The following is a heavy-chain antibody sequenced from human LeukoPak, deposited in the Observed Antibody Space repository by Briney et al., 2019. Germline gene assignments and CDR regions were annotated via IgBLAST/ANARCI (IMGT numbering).Heavy chain of an antibody. CDR2: ITTNGRST. CDR1: GFAFDSYA. V-gene: IGHV3-23*01. J-gene: IGHJ4*02. D-gene: IGHD6-19*01. Sequence: GGSLRLSCAASGFAFDSYAMSWVRQAPGRGLERVSAITTNGRSTYYADSVKGRFTISRDNSRNTLYLQMNSLRPEDRAVYFCAKERLGYFDYWGQGALVTVSS. CDR3: AKERLGYFDY.